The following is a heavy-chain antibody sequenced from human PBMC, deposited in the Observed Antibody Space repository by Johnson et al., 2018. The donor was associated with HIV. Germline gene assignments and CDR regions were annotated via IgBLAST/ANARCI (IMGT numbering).Heavy chain of an antibody. Sequence: EQLVESGGGLVQPGGSLTLSCAASGFTFSKYWMSWVRQAPGKGLEWVANIKEDGNEKYYVDSVKGRFTISRDNAKNSLYLQMNSLRAEDTAVYHCARDGGATVPGAFDIWGQGTMVTVSS. CDR1: GFTFSKYW. D-gene: IGHD3-16*02. CDR2: IKEDGNEK. V-gene: IGHV3-7*03. J-gene: IGHJ3*02. CDR3: ARDGGATVPGAFDI.